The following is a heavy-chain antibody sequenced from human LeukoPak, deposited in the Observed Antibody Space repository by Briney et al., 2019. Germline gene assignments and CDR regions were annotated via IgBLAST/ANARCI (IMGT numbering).Heavy chain of an antibody. V-gene: IGHV6-1*01. CDR2: TYYRSKWYS. Sequence: SQTLSLTCAISRDSVSSNSAVWNWIRQSPSRGLEWLGRTYYRSKWYSDYAVSVRSRITITPDTSKNQFSLQLNSVTPEDTAVYYCATVGRLDAFDIWGQGTMVTVSS. J-gene: IGHJ3*02. CDR1: RDSVSSNSAV. CDR3: ATVGRLDAFDI.